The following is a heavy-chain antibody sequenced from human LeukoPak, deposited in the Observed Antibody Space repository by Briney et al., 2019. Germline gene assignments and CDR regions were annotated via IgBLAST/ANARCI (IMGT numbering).Heavy chain of an antibody. CDR2: ISNSSSTI. V-gene: IGHV3-48*01. D-gene: IGHD6-19*01. CDR1: GFTFSSYS. J-gene: IGHJ4*02. Sequence: GGSLRLSCAASGFTFSSYSMNWVRQAPGKGLEWVSHISNSSSTIYYADSVKGRFTISRDNSKNTLYLQMNSLRAEDTAVYYCARRSGIAVAGAFDYWGQGTLVTVSS. CDR3: ARRSGIAVAGAFDY.